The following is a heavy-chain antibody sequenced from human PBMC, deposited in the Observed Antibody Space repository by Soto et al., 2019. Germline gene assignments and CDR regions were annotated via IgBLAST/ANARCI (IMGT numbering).Heavy chain of an antibody. Sequence: GESLKISCKGSGYSFTSYWIGWVRQMPGKGLEWMGIIYPGDSDTRYSPSFQGQVTISADKSISTAYLQWSSLKASDTAMYYCARHRVMTKVTTESHNYYYGMDVWGQGTTVTVSS. CDR2: IYPGDSDT. V-gene: IGHV5-51*01. CDR1: GYSFTSYW. D-gene: IGHD4-17*01. CDR3: ARHRVMTKVTTESHNYYYGMDV. J-gene: IGHJ6*02.